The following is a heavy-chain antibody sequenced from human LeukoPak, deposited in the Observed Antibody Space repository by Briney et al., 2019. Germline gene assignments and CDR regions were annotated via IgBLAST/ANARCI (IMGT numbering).Heavy chain of an antibody. CDR2: INHSGST. CDR1: GGSFSGYY. Sequence: SETLPLTCAVYGGSFSGYYWSWIRQPPGKGLEWIGEINHSGSTNYNPSLKSRVTISVDTSKNQFSLKLSSVTAADTAVYYCAIWGFGELDGYWGQGTLVTVSS. V-gene: IGHV4-34*01. J-gene: IGHJ4*02. D-gene: IGHD3-10*01. CDR3: AIWGFGELDGY.